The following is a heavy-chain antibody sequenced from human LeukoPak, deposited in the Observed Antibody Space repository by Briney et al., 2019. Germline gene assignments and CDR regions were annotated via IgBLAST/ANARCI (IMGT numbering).Heavy chain of an antibody. D-gene: IGHD6-13*01. CDR1: GYTFTGYY. CDR2: INPNSGGT. CDR3: ALSRYSSSWYLVN. J-gene: IGHJ4*02. Sequence: APVKVSCKASGYTFTGYYMHWVRQAPGQGLEWMGWINPNSGGTNYAQKFQGRVTMTRDTSISTAYMEMSRLISDDTAVYYCALSRYSSSWYLVNWGQGTLVTVTS. V-gene: IGHV1-2*02.